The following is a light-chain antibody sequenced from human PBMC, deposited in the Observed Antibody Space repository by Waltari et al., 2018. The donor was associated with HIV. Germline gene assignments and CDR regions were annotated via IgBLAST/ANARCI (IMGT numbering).Light chain of an antibody. CDR2: RND. V-gene: IGLV10-54*01. J-gene: IGLJ3*02. CDR1: SDNVGYPG. CDR3: SAWESSLGAWV. Sequence: QAGLTQPPSVSKGLKQTATLTCAGNSDNVGYPGLACLQQHPCPPPKLLSYRNDDRPSGVAEGFSTSSQGNTAVLTITERQPEGETDYFCSAWESSLGAWVFGGGTRLT.